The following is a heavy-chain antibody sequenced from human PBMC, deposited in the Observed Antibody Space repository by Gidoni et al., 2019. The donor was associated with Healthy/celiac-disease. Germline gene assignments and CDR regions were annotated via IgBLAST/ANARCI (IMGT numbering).Heavy chain of an antibody. CDR2: IRSKANSYAT. D-gene: IGHD6-13*01. CDR1: GFTFSGPA. V-gene: IGHV3-73*01. CDR3: TSSSWYYYYYGMDV. J-gene: IGHJ6*02. Sequence: EVQLVESGGGLVQPGWSLKLSCAASGFTFSGPAMHWVRQASGKGLEWVGRIRSKANSYATAYAASVKGRFTISRDDSKNTAYLQMNSLKTEDTAVYYCTSSSWYYYYYGMDVWGQGTTVTVSS.